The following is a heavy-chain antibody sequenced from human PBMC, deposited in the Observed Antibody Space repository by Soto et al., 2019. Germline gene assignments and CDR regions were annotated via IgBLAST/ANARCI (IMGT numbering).Heavy chain of an antibody. D-gene: IGHD6-19*01. Sequence: SETLSLTCKVSGVSISSYWWTWIRQPPGKGLEWIGYISNIGTTNYNPSLKSRVSISADRSKNQFSLNLTSVTAADTAFYYCASNPSRGSAGSPDYWCPGTLVT. CDR2: ISNIGTT. V-gene: IGHV4-59*01. J-gene: IGHJ4*02. CDR3: ASNPSRGSAGSPDY. CDR1: GVSISSYW.